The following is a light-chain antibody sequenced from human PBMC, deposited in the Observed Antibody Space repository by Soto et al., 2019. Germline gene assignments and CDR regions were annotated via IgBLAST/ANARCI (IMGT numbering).Light chain of an antibody. CDR1: QAVNSW. CDR3: QQYNSYWT. V-gene: IGKV1-5*03. J-gene: IGKJ1*01. Sequence: DNQLTQSPSSISASVGDRVTITCRASQAVNSWLAXXQQKPGKAPNLLIYKASSLESGVPSGFSGSGSGTVFTLTISSLQPDDFATYYCQQYNSYWTVGQGTKVDIK. CDR2: KAS.